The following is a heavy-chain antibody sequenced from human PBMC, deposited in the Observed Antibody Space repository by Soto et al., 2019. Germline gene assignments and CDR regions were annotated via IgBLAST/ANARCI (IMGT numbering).Heavy chain of an antibody. CDR2: MNSNSGKT. D-gene: IGHD4-17*01. V-gene: IGHV1-18*01. CDR3: VRDRLTVTGTKCFDY. J-gene: IGHJ4*02. Sequence: QVQLVQSGAEVKKPGASGKVSCKPSGYSYTTFGISWVRQAPGQVHEWMGWMNSNSGKTDYAQKFQGRVTMTTDTFTRTAYMDLRSLTSDDTAVYFCVRDRLTVTGTKCFDYWGQGTLVTVSS. CDR1: GYSYTTFG.